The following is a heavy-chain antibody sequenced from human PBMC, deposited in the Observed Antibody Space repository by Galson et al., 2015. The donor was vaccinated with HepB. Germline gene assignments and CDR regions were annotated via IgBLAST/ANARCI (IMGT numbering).Heavy chain of an antibody. CDR3: AREGMAGTLDY. CDR2: ISGSGSST. V-gene: IGHV3-23*01. CDR1: GFTFSSYG. D-gene: IGHD6-19*01. J-gene: IGHJ4*02. Sequence: SLRLSCAASGFTFSSYGMSWVRQAPGKGLEWVSAISGSGSSTYYADSVKGRFTISRDNTKNTLSLQMSSLRAEDTAVYYCAREGMAGTLDYWGQGTLITVSS.